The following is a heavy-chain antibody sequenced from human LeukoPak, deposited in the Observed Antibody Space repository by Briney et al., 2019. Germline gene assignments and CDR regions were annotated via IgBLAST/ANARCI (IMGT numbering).Heavy chain of an antibody. CDR2: INPNSGGT. D-gene: IGHD6-13*01. J-gene: IGHJ4*02. CDR3: ARGPYSSGWLSGY. V-gene: IGHV1-2*02. Sequence: ASVKVSCKASGYTSTSYYMHWVRQAPGQGLEWMGWINPNSGGTNYAQKFQGRVTMTRDTSISTAYMELSRLRSDDTAVYYCARGPYSSGWLSGYWGQGTLVTVSS. CDR1: GYTSTSYY.